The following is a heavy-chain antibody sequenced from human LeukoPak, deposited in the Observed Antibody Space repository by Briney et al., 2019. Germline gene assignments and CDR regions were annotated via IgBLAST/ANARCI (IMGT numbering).Heavy chain of an antibody. V-gene: IGHV3-30*18. CDR3: AKDNDWWELLFDY. CDR2: ISYDGSNK. Sequence: PGRSLRLSCAASGFTFSSYGMHWVRQAPGKGLEWVAVISYDGSNKYYADSVKGRFTISRDNSKNTLYLQMNSLRADDTAVYYCAKDNDWWELLFDYWGQGTLVTVSS. CDR1: GFTFSSYG. J-gene: IGHJ4*02. D-gene: IGHD1-26*01.